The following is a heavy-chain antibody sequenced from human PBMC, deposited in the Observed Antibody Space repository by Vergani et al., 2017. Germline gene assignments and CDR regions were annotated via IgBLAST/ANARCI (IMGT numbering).Heavy chain of an antibody. CDR3: AKGHSGQIGSPHDYYFDY. CDR2: IRSDGGSE. CDR1: GFIFNHYG. Sequence: QVHLVESGGGVVQPGGSLRLSCAASGFIFNHYGINWVRQAPGKGLEWVSFIRSDGGSEMYADSVRGRFTISRDNSKNTVSLEMLSLRTEDTAVYYCAKGHSGQIGSPHDYYFDYGGQGTLVTVSS. V-gene: IGHV3-30*02. D-gene: IGHD1-26*01. J-gene: IGHJ4*02.